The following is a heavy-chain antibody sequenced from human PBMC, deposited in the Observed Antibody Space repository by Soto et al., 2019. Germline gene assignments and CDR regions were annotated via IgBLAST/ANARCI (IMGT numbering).Heavy chain of an antibody. D-gene: IGHD6-19*01. V-gene: IGHV3-48*03. Sequence: EVQLVESGGGLVQPGGSLRLSCAASGFTFSSFEMNWVRQAPGKGLEWVSYIRYSGTSIYYTDSVKGRFTISRDNARNSLFLQMNSLRAEDTAVYYCARATPGYSRGWYYFASWGQGTLVPVSS. CDR2: IRYSGTSI. J-gene: IGHJ4*02. CDR3: ARATPGYSRGWYYFAS. CDR1: GFTFSSFE.